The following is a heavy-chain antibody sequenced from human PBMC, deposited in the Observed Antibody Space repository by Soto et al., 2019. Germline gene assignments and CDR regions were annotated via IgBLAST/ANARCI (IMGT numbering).Heavy chain of an antibody. Sequence: QVQLVQSGAEVKKPGASVKVSCKASGYTFTSYDITWVRQATGQGLEWMGWMNPNSGNTGYAQKFQGTVTMTRNTSISTAYMELSSLRSEDTAVYYCARVCYYGSGSPFDPCGQGTLVTVSS. D-gene: IGHD3-10*01. CDR2: MNPNSGNT. CDR3: ARVCYYGSGSPFDP. J-gene: IGHJ5*02. CDR1: GYTFTSYD. V-gene: IGHV1-8*01.